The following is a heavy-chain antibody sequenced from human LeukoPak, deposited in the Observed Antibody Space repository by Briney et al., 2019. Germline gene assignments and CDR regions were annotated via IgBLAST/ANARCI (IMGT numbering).Heavy chain of an antibody. V-gene: IGHV3-30*04. CDR2: ISYDGSNK. J-gene: IGHJ4*02. Sequence: GGSLRLSCAASGFTFSSYAMHWVRQAPGKGLEWVAVISYDGSNKYYADSVKGRFTISRDNSKNTLYPQMNSLRAEDTAVYYCARSYSSSSRFIEDWGQGTLVTVSS. D-gene: IGHD6-6*01. CDR1: GFTFSSYA. CDR3: ARSYSSSSRFIED.